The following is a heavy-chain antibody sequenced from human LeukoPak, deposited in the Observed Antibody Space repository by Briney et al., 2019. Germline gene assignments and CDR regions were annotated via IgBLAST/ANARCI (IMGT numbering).Heavy chain of an antibody. D-gene: IGHD4-23*01. J-gene: IGHJ4*02. Sequence: RGSLRLSCAASGFTFSSYAMHWVRQAPGKGLEWVAVISYDGSNKYYADSVKGRFTISRDNSKNTLYLQMNSLRAEDTAVYYCARGTHITVDYFDYWGQGTLVTVSS. CDR1: GFTFSSYA. CDR3: ARGTHITVDYFDY. CDR2: ISYDGSNK. V-gene: IGHV3-30*01.